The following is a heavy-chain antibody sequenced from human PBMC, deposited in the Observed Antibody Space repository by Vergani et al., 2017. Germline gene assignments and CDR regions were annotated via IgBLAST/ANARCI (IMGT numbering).Heavy chain of an antibody. CDR1: GYTFSSSG. CDR3: ARDRCSENYCLDF. Sequence: QVQLVESGGGVVQPGRSLKLSCVASGYTFSSSGMHWVRQAPGKGLEWVAVIWYDESRKYYADSVRGRFTISRDTSRNTLYLQMSSLTAEDTAVYYCARDRCSENYCLDFWGQGTLVTVTS. D-gene: IGHD1-26*01. CDR2: IWYDESRK. V-gene: IGHV3-33*01. J-gene: IGHJ4*02.